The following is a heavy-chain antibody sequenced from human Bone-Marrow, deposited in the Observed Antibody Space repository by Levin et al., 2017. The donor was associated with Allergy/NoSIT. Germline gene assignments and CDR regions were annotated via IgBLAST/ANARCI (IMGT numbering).Heavy chain of an antibody. CDR1: GFTFSRFW. D-gene: IGHD1-14*01. CDR3: ARDLEFNNHAHDY. J-gene: IGHJ4*02. Sequence: GGSLRLSCAASGFTFSRFWMHWVRQVPGKGLEWVARINNDGSGTVYADSVQGRFTISRDNAKNRLDLQLNLLRVDDTGVYFCARDLEFNNHAHDYWGQGTLVTVSS. CDR2: INNDGSGT. V-gene: IGHV3-74*01.